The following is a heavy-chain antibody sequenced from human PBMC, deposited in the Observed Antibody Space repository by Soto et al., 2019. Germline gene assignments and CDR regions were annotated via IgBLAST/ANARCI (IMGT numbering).Heavy chain of an antibody. V-gene: IGHV4-59*08. Sequence: AXXTLSLPFKVSGGSFSSHYWGWILQPPGEGMEWIGYVFYTGSTNYNPSLRSRVLISVDTSKNQFSLKLRSVTAADTAVYYCARQDGYYYYMDVWGKGTTVTVSS. CDR3: ARQDGYYYYMDV. CDR1: GGSFSSHY. CDR2: VFYTGST. J-gene: IGHJ6*03.